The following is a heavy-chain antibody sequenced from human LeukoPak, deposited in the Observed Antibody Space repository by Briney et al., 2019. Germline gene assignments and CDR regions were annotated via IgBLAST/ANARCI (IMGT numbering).Heavy chain of an antibody. V-gene: IGHV1-2*02. CDR2: INPNSGGT. Sequence: ASVKVSCKASGYTFTGYYMHWVRQAPGQGVERMGWINPNSGGTNYAQKFQGRVTMTRDTSISTAYMELSRLRSDDTAVYYCAKTYYDILTGYYEDYWGQGTLVTVSS. D-gene: IGHD3-9*01. CDR1: GYTFTGYY. CDR3: AKTYYDILTGYYEDY. J-gene: IGHJ4*02.